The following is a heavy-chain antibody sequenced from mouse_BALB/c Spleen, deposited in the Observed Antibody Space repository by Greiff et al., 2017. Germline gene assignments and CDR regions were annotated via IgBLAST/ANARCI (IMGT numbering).Heavy chain of an antibody. Sequence: EVQLQQSGAELVKPGASVKLSCTASGFNIKDTYMHWVQQRPEQGLEWIGRIDPANGNTKYDPKFQGKATITADTSSNTAYLQLSSLTSEDTAVYYCARDHYGYVPFAYWGQGTLVTVSA. D-gene: IGHD2-2*01. CDR1: GFNIKDTY. CDR3: ARDHYGYVPFAY. V-gene: IGHV14-3*02. CDR2: IDPANGNT. J-gene: IGHJ3*01.